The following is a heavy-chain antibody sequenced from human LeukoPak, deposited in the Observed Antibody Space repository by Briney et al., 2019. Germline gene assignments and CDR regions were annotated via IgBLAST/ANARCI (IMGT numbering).Heavy chain of an antibody. J-gene: IGHJ4*02. D-gene: IGHD5-18*01. CDR3: TRGRAPNYGYFDF. Sequence: PGGSLRLSCAASGFTFSSYSMNWVRQAPGKGLVWVSRISPDGSITYSADSVKGRFTISRDNTKNTLYLQMNSLRAEDTAVYYCTRGRAPNYGYFDFWGQGTLVTVSS. CDR1: GFTFSSYS. V-gene: IGHV3-74*01. CDR2: ISPDGSIT.